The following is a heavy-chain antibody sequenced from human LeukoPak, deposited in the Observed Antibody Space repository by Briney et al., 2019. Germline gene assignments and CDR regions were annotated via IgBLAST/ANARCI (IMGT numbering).Heavy chain of an antibody. D-gene: IGHD2-2*01. CDR2: IYHSGST. CDR3: ARDAGVPAAISCWFDP. CDR1: GGSMSRSSYY. V-gene: IGHV4-39*07. Sequence: SETLSLTCTVSGGSMSRSSYYWGWLRQPPGKGLEWLGSIYHSGSTYYNPSLKSRVTISVDTSKNQSSLKLSSVTAADTAVYYCARDAGVPAAISCWFDPWGQGTLVTVSS. J-gene: IGHJ5*02.